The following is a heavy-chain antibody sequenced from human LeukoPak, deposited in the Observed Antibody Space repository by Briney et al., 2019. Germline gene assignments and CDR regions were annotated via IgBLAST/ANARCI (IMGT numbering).Heavy chain of an antibody. J-gene: IGHJ4*02. D-gene: IGHD3-22*01. CDR3: ARAPSDSSANVFDY. V-gene: IGHV1-69*02. Sequence: SVKVSCKASGGTFSSYTISWVRQAPGQGLEWMGRIIPILGVANYAQKFQGRVTITADKSTSTAYMELSSLRSEDTAVYYCARAPSDSSANVFDYWGEGPLVTVSS. CDR2: IIPILGVA. CDR1: GGTFSSYT.